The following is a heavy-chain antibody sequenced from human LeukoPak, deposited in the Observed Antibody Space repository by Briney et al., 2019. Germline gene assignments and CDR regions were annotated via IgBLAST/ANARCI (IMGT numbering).Heavy chain of an antibody. V-gene: IGHV3-74*01. CDR3: ARVMYYYHSSGSIAVYYFDY. Sequence: PGGSLRLSCAASGFTFSSHWMHWVRQAPGTGLAWVSRINSDGSTTSYADSVKCRFTISRDNAKNTLYLQMNSLRAEDTAVYYCARVMYYYHSSGSIAVYYFDYWGQGTLVTVSS. J-gene: IGHJ4*02. CDR1: GFTFSSHW. CDR2: INSDGSTT. D-gene: IGHD3-22*01.